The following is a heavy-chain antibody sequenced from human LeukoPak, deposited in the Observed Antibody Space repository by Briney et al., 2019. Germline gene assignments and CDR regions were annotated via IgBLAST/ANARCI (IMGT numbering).Heavy chain of an antibody. CDR1: GYSISSGYY. CDR3: ASPRGIMNYFDY. J-gene: IGHJ4*02. Sequence: SETLSLTCTVSGYSISSGYYWGWIRQPPGKGLEWIGSIYHSGSTYYNPSLKSRVTISVDTSKNQFSLKLSSVTAADTAVYYCASPRGIMNYFDYWGQGTLVTVSS. D-gene: IGHD3-10*01. V-gene: IGHV4-38-2*02. CDR2: IYHSGST.